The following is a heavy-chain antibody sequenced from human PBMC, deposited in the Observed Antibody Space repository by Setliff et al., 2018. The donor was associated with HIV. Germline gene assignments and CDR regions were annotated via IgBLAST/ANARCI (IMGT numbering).Heavy chain of an antibody. CDR2: INADNGST. CDR1: GYTFTNYA. V-gene: IGHV1-3*01. Sequence: ASVKVSCKASGYTFTNYAINWVRQAPGQGLEWMGWINADNGSTKYSQKFQGRVTMTRDTFSNTAYMELRSLRSEDTAVYYCARPDKRWYAWGRDSQYGMDVWGHGTTVTVSS. J-gene: IGHJ6*02. CDR3: ARPDKRWYAWGRDSQYGMDV. D-gene: IGHD2-15*01.